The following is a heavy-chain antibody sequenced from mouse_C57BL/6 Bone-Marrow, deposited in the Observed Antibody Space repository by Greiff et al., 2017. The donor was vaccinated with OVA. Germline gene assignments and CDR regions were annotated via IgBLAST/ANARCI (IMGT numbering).Heavy chain of an antibody. V-gene: IGHV1-80*01. CDR3: ASCTSVDY. CDR2: IYPGDGDT. CDR1: GYAFSSYW. J-gene: IGHJ2*01. Sequence: QVHVKQSGAELVKPGASVKISCKASGYAFSSYWMNWVKQRPGKGLEWIGQIYPGDGDTNYNGKFKGKATLTADKSSSTAYMQLSSLTSEDSSVYFCASCTSVDYWGQGTTLTVSS.